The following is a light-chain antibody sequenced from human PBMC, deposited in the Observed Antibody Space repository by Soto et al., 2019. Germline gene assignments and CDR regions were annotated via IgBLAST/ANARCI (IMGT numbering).Light chain of an antibody. J-gene: IGKJ1*01. CDR3: QQSHSSTWT. V-gene: IGKV1-39*01. CDR2: STS. Sequence: DIQMTQSPSSLFASVGDRVTITCRASQSISSHLSWYQQKPGKAPNLLIYSTSSLQSGVPSRFSGSGSGTDFTLTISSLQPEDFATYYCQQSHSSTWTFGQGTKVEIK. CDR1: QSISSH.